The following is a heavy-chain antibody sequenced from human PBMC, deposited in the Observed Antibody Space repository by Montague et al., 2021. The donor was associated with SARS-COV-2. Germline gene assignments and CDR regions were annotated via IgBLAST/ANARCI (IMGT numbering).Heavy chain of an antibody. Sequence: SETLSLTCSVSGFSISSGFYWAWNRQSPGKGPEWIGTVYRSGYTHYNPSLKGRVTVSIDTSKNQFSLTVTSMTAADTAVYFCARRGYTGSDYFDYWGQGTLVTVSS. V-gene: IGHV4-38-2*01. CDR3: ARRGYTGSDYFDY. CDR1: GFSISSGFY. CDR2: VYRSGYT. J-gene: IGHJ4*02. D-gene: IGHD5-12*01.